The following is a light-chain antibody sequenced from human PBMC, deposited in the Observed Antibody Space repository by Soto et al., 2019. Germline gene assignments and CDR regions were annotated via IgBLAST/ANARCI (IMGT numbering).Light chain of an antibody. CDR2: EVS. Sequence: QSVLTQPASVSGSPGQSITISCTGTSSDVGGYKYVSWYQQHPDKAPKLIIFEVSNRPSGISSRFSGSKSGNTASLTISGLQAEDEADYYCSSYTGSTTLVFGTGTKLTVL. J-gene: IGLJ1*01. CDR3: SSYTGSTTLV. V-gene: IGLV2-14*01. CDR1: SSDVGGYKY.